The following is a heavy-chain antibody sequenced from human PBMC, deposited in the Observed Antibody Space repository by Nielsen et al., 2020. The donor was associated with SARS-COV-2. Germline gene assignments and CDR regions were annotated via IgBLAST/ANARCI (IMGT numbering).Heavy chain of an antibody. CDR3: ARGGSRSAWYWRN. V-gene: IGHV3-7*05. D-gene: IGHD6-19*01. J-gene: IGHJ4*02. Sequence: GESLKISCAASGFIFSDYAMAWVRQAPRKGLEWVANINQIGSEKYYLDSLKGRCTISRDNAKNSLYLQVDNLGPDDTAVYFCARGGSRSAWYWRNWGQGTLVTVSS. CDR1: GFIFSDYA. CDR2: INQIGSEK.